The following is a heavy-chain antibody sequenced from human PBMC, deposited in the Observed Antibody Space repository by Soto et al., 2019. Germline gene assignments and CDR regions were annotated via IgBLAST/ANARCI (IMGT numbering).Heavy chain of an antibody. CDR3: ARLQVGATLLFDY. Sequence: XETLSLTCTVSGGSISSSSYYWGWIREPPGKGLEWIGSIYYSGSTYYNPSLKSRVTISVDTSKNQFSLKLSSVTAADTAVYYCARLQVGATLLFDYWGQGTLVTVSS. CDR2: IYYSGST. J-gene: IGHJ4*02. V-gene: IGHV4-39*01. CDR1: GGSISSSSYY. D-gene: IGHD1-26*01.